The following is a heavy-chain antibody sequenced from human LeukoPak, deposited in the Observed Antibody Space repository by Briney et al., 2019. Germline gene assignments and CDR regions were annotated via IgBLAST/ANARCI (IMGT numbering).Heavy chain of an antibody. D-gene: IGHD2-15*01. CDR2: IIPIFGTA. V-gene: IGHV1-69*06. CDR3: ASQDCSGGSCYWFDP. Sequence: SVKVSCKASGYTFTSYYMHWVRQAPGQGLEWMGGIIPIFGTANYAQKFQGRVTITADKSTSTAYMELSSLRSEDTAVYYCASQDCSGGSCYWFDPWGQGTLVTVSS. CDR1: GYTFTSYY. J-gene: IGHJ5*02.